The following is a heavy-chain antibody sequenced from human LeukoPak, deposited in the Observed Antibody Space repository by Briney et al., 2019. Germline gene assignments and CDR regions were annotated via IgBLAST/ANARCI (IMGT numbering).Heavy chain of an antibody. V-gene: IGHV1-69*04. J-gene: IGHJ4*02. D-gene: IGHD3-22*01. CDR2: IIPILGIA. CDR1: GGTFSSYA. CDR3: VTDYYDSSGYYRRPFDY. Sequence: SVKVSCKASGGTFSSYAISWVRQAPGQGLEWMGRIIPILGIANYAQKFQGRVTITADKSTSTAYMELSSLRSKDTAVYYCVTDYYDSSGYYRRPFDYWGQGTLVTVSS.